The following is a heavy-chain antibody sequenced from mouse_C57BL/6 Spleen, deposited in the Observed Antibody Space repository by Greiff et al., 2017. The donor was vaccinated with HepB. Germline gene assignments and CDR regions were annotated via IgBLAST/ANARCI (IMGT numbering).Heavy chain of an antibody. Sequence: QVQLQQSGAELVRPGASVTLSCKASGYTFTDYEMHWVKQTPVHGLEWIGAIDPETGGTAYNQKFKGKAILTADKSSSTAYMELRSLTSEDSAVDYCTRFEGYDYQFAYWGQGTLVTVSA. CDR3: TRFEGYDYQFAY. D-gene: IGHD2-4*01. J-gene: IGHJ3*01. V-gene: IGHV1-15*01. CDR1: GYTFTDYE. CDR2: IDPETGGT.